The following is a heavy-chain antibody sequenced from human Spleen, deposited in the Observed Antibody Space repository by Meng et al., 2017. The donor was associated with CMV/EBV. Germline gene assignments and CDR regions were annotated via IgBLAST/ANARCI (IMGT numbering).Heavy chain of an antibody. CDR1: FSFNTYA. CDR3: ARDRLRESDGYNSDWFDP. V-gene: IGHV3-30*04. D-gene: IGHD5-24*01. J-gene: IGHJ5*02. CDR2: ISYDGINK. Sequence: FSFNTYAMRWVRQAPGKRLEWVAVISYDGINKFYSDSVEGRFTISRDTSKNTLYLQMNRLRAEDTGLYYCARDRLRESDGYNSDWFDPWGQGTLVTVSS.